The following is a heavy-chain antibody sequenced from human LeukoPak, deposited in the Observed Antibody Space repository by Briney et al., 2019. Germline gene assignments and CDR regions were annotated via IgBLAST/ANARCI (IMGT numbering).Heavy chain of an antibody. CDR3: ARDRRSSAEYFQH. D-gene: IGHD1-26*01. J-gene: IGHJ1*01. V-gene: IGHV1-18*04. Sequence: ASVKVSCKASGYTFTGYYMHWVRQAPGQGLEWMGWISAYNGNTNYAQKLQGRVTMTTDTSTSTAYMELRSLRSDDTAVYYCARDRRSSAEYFQHWGQGTLVTVSS. CDR1: GYTFTGYY. CDR2: ISAYNGNT.